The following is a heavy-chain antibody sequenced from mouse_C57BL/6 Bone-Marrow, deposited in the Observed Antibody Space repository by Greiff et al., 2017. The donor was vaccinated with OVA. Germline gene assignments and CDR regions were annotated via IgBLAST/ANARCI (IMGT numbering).Heavy chain of an antibody. J-gene: IGHJ2*01. CDR1: GYTFTSYG. Sequence: VQLVESGAELARPGASVKLSCKASGYTFTSYGISWVKQRTGQGLEWIGEIYPRSGNTYYNEKFKGKATLTADKSSSTAYMELRSLTSEDSAVYFCARRGYYGSSYVDYWGQGTTLTVSS. D-gene: IGHD1-1*01. V-gene: IGHV1-81*01. CDR2: IYPRSGNT. CDR3: ARRGYYGSSYVDY.